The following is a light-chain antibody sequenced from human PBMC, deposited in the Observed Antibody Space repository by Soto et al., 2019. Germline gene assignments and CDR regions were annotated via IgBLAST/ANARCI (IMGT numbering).Light chain of an antibody. CDR2: DAC. CDR1: QSVSNY. CDR3: QQRSNWPLT. V-gene: IGKV3-11*01. Sequence: EIVLTQSPATLSLSPGDRATLSCRASQSVSNYLAWYQQKPGQAPRILIYDACNRVTGIPARFSGSGSGTDFTLTISSLEPEDFAVYYCQQRSNWPLTFGGGTEVEIK. J-gene: IGKJ4*01.